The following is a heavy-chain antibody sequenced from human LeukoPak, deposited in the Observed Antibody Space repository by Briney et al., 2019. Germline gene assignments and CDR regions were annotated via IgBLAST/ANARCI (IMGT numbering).Heavy chain of an antibody. CDR2: VSYSGST. CDR1: GASINSYY. CDR3: ARGKFGDFED. D-gene: IGHD4-17*01. V-gene: IGHV4-59*01. Sequence: SETLSLTCTVSGASINSYYWSWIRQPPGKGLEWIGCVSYSGSTDYNPALKSRVTISEDTSKSQVSLKLRSVTAADTAVYFCARGKFGDFEDWGQGTTVTVSS. J-gene: IGHJ6*02.